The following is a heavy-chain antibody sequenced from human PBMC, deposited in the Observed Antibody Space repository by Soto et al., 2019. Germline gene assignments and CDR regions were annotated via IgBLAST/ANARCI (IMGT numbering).Heavy chain of an antibody. CDR3: ARILISRGPYFDY. J-gene: IGHJ4*02. D-gene: IGHD3-10*01. CDR1: GFSLRTSEMC. V-gene: IGHV2-70*11. Sequence: SGPTLVNPTQTLTLTCTFSGFSLRTSEMCVSWIRQPPGKALEWLARIDWDDDKYYSTSLKTRLTISKDTSKNQVVLTMTNMDPVDTATFYCARILISRGPYFDYWGQGTLVTVS. CDR2: IDWDDDK.